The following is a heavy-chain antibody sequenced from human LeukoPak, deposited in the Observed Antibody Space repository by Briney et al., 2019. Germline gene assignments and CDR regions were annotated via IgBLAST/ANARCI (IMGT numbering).Heavy chain of an antibody. V-gene: IGHV1-8*02. CDR2: MNPNSDNT. CDR3: ARWWGYSSSWYAPYYYGMDV. D-gene: IGHD6-13*01. CDR1: GYTFTSYG. Sequence: ASVKVSCKASGYTFTSYGISWVRQAPGQGLEWMGWMNPNSDNTGYAQKFQGRVTMTRNTSISTAYMVLSSLRSEDTAVYYCARWWGYSSSWYAPYYYGMDVWGQGTTVTVSS. J-gene: IGHJ6*02.